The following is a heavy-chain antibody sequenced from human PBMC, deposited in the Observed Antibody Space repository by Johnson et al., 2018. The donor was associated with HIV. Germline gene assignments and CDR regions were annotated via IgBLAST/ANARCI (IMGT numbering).Heavy chain of an antibody. V-gene: IGHV3-66*02. Sequence: VQLVESGGGVVQPGRSLRLSCAASGLTVSSNYMNWVRQAPGKGLEWVSVIYSGGSTYYADSVQGRFTISRDNSKNTLYLQMNSLRAEDTAVCYCTRAGQGAYSSSWYGTLGAFDIWGQGTMVTVSS. CDR1: GLTVSSNY. CDR3: TRAGQGAYSSSWYGTLGAFDI. D-gene: IGHD6-13*01. J-gene: IGHJ3*02. CDR2: IYSGGST.